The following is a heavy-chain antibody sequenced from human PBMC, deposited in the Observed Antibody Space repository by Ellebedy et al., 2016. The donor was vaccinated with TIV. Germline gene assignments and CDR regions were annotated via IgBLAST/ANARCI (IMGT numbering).Heavy chain of an antibody. CDR3: ARSLSLGGYYAWFDP. V-gene: IGHV4-59*01. CDR2: ISYGGST. J-gene: IGHJ5*02. D-gene: IGHD3-3*01. CDR1: GDSISAYY. Sequence: MPSETLSLTCTVSGDSISAYYWNWIRQSPGKGLEWIACISYGGSTNYNPSLRSRVTISLDTSKKQFSLRLASVTAADMAIYYCARSLSLGGYYAWFDPWGQGTLVTVSS.